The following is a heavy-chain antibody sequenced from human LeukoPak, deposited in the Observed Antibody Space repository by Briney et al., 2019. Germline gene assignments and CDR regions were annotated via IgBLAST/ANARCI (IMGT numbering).Heavy chain of an antibody. V-gene: IGHV3-30*02. CDR1: EFTFNNYG. CDR2: IHRDGSNK. CDR3: AKDKGPATYYYYYMDV. Sequence: GXXLRLSCAASEFTFNNYGMHWVRQAPGKGLEWVAFIHRDGSNKYYADSVKGRFTISRDNSKNKLYLRMNSLRTEDTAVYYCAKDKGPATYYYYYMDVWGKGTTVTVSS. J-gene: IGHJ6*03.